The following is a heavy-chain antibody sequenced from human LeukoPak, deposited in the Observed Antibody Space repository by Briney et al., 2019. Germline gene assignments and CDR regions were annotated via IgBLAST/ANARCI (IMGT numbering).Heavy chain of an antibody. Sequence: PSQTLSLTCTVSGGSISSGSYYWNWIRQPAGKALEWIGRIYTSGTTIYNPSLKSRVTISLDTSKNQFSLKLTSVAAADTAVYYCALQGYGMDVWGQGTTVTVSS. CDR1: GGSISSGSYY. V-gene: IGHV4-61*02. CDR3: ALQGYGMDV. CDR2: IYTSGTT. J-gene: IGHJ6*02.